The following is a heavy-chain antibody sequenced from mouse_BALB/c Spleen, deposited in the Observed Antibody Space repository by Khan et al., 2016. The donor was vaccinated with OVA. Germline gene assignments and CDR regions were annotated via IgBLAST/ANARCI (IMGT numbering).Heavy chain of an antibody. CDR1: GDSITSGY. D-gene: IGHD2-14*01. V-gene: IGHV3-8*02. J-gene: IGHJ3*01. CDR3: ARSTYRYAFAY. CDR2: MIYTGYT. Sequence: EVQLQESGPSLVKPSQTLSLTCSVTGDSITSGYWSWIRKFPGHKLEYMGYMIYTGYTYNYPSLKSRISITRHTSKNQYYQQLNSVTTEDTATYYCARSTYRYAFAYWGQGTLVTVSA.